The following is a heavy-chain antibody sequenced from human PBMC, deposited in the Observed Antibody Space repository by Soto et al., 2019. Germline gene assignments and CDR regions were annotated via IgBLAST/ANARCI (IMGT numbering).Heavy chain of an antibody. D-gene: IGHD6-6*01. CDR1: GFTFSSYS. Sequence: GGSLRLSCAASGFTFSSYSMNWVRQAPGKGLEWVSYISSSSSTIYYADSVKGRFTISRDNAKNSLYLQMNSLRDEDTAVYYCASEAGIAARRGYYYYGMDVWGQGTTVTVSS. J-gene: IGHJ6*02. CDR3: ASEAGIAARRGYYYYGMDV. V-gene: IGHV3-48*02. CDR2: ISSSSSTI.